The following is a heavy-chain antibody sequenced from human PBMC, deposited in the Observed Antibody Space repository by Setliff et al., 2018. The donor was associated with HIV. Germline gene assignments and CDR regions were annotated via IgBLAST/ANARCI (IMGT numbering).Heavy chain of an antibody. D-gene: IGHD3-22*01. CDR3: AKELAASGLGYFDS. Sequence: GGSLRLSCAASGFTFSNYAMSWVRQAPGEGLEWVSAILSTGERTFYADSVKGRFTISRDNCKNTVYLQMNSLRAEDTAEYYCAKELAASGLGYFDSWGRGILVTVSS. J-gene: IGHJ4*02. CDR2: ILSTGERT. V-gene: IGHV3-23*01. CDR1: GFTFSNYA.